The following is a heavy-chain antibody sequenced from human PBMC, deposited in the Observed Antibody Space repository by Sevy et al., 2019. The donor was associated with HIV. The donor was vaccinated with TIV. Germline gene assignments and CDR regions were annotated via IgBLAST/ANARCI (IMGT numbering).Heavy chain of an antibody. CDR1: GYTFTDYY. V-gene: IGHV1-2*02. J-gene: IGHJ3*02. CDR3: ARALYVDSIGYDSAYAFDI. Sequence: GPVKVSCKASGYTFTDYYIHWMRQAPGQGLERRGWINPKSHAPLYAQKFQGRITMTTDTSTSTAYTELSRLRSDDTARYFCARALYVDSIGYDSAYAFDIWAQGTMVSVSS. CDR2: INPKSHAP. D-gene: IGHD3-22*01.